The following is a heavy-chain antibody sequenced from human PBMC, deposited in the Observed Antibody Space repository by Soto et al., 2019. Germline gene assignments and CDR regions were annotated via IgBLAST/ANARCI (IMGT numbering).Heavy chain of an antibody. CDR3: ARGVVGATAPDY. V-gene: IGHV4-39*01. J-gene: IGHJ4*02. D-gene: IGHD1-26*01. Sequence: SETLSLTCSVSGGSINSNTYYWGWIRQPPGRGLEWIGSIYYSGTTYYNPSLKSRVTISVDTSKNQFSLKLSSVTAADTAVYFCARGVVGATAPDYWGQGTLVTVSS. CDR1: GGSINSNTYY. CDR2: IYYSGTT.